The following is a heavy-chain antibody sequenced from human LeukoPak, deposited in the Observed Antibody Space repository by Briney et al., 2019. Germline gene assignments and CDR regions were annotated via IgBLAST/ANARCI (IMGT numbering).Heavy chain of an antibody. V-gene: IGHV3-53*01. CDR3: AREGYYDSSVAFDI. Sequence: GGSLRLSWAASGFTVSSNYMSWVRQAPGKGLEWVSVIYSGGSTYYADSVKGRFTISRDNSKNTLYLQMNSLRAEDTAVYYCAREGYYDSSVAFDIWGQGTMVTVSS. CDR2: IYSGGST. D-gene: IGHD3-22*01. CDR1: GFTVSSNY. J-gene: IGHJ3*02.